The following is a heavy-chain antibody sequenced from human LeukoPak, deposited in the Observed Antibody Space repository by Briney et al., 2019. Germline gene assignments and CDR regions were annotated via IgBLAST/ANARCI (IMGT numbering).Heavy chain of an antibody. Sequence: GGSLRLSCAASGFNFDDYGMSWVRQAPGKGLEWVSGINWNGGSTGYADSVKGRFTISRDNAKNSLYLQMNSLRAEDTAVYYCARVALCSTSCHPRGYSYGAFDYWGQGALVTVSS. V-gene: IGHV3-20*04. CDR2: INWNGGST. CDR3: ARVALCSTSCHPRGYSYGAFDY. J-gene: IGHJ4*02. D-gene: IGHD5-18*01. CDR1: GFNFDDYG.